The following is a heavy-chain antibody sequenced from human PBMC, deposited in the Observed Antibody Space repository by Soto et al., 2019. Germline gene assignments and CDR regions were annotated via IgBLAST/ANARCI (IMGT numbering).Heavy chain of an antibody. Sequence: GSGDTISAYEMQWRPYHPCERLEWMGWINAGNGNTKYSRKFQGRVTITRDTSASTAYMELSSLRSEDTAVYDGARSHTELVLETFWDFWAQGTRVNDSA. CDR1: GDTISAYE. J-gene: IGHJ1*01. V-gene: IGHV1-3*01. CDR3: ARSHTELVLETFWDF. D-gene: IGHD1-26*01. CDR2: INAGNGNT.